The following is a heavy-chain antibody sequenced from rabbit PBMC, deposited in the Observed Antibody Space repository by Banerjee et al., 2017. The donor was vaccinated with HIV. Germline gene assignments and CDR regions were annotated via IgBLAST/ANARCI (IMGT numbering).Heavy chain of an antibody. D-gene: IGHD6-1*01. CDR3: ARSIYYGFGYVGVALNL. Sequence: WAKGRFTVSKTSSTTVTLQMASLTAADTATYFCARSIYYGFGYVGVALNLWGQGTLVTVS. V-gene: IGHV1S40*01. J-gene: IGHJ4*01.